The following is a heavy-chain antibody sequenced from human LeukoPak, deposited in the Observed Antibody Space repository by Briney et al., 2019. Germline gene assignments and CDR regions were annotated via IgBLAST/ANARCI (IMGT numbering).Heavy chain of an antibody. CDR2: IYYSGST. V-gene: IGHV4-39*01. CDR1: GGSISSSSYY. J-gene: IGHJ4*02. D-gene: IGHD3-3*01. Sequence: SETLSLTCTVSGGSISSSSYYWGWIRQPPGKGLEWIGSIYYSGSTYYNPSLKSRVTISVDTSKNQFSLKLSSVTAADTAVYYCASTAITIFGVVTSEFDYWGQGTLVTVSP. CDR3: ASTAITIFGVVTSEFDY.